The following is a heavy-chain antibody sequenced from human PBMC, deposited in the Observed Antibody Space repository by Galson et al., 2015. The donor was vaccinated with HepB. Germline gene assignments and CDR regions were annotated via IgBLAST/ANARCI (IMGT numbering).Heavy chain of an antibody. D-gene: IGHD6-19*01. V-gene: IGHV6-1*01. J-gene: IGHJ5*02. CDR2: THYRSRWYD. CDR1: GDSVSTNSAT. Sequence: CAISGDSVSTNSATWNWIRQSPSRGLEWLGRTHYRSRWYDDYAVSVKSRITINSATSKNPFSLQLNSVTPEDTAVYYCARDWGKPVAGTWWFDPWGQGTLVTVSS. CDR3: ARDWGKPVAGTWWFDP.